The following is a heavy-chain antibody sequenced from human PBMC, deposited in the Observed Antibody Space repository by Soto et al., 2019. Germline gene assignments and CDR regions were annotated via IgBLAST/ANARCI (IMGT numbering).Heavy chain of an antibody. J-gene: IGHJ4*02. Sequence: EVQLVESGGGLVKPGGSLRLSCAASGFTFSSYSMNWVRQAPGKGLEWVSSISSSSSYIYYADSVKGRFTISRDNAKNSLYLQMNSLRAEDTAVYYCARDNTWSSGLDYWGQGTLVTVSS. CDR2: ISSSSSYI. CDR3: ARDNTWSSGLDY. CDR1: GFTFSSYS. D-gene: IGHD6-19*01. V-gene: IGHV3-21*01.